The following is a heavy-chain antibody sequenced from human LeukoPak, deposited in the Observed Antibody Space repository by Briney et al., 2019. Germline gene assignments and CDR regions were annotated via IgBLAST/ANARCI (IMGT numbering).Heavy chain of an antibody. CDR1: GGTFSSYA. CDR3: ARGDSSGYYFHYYYYYMDV. D-gene: IGHD3-22*01. V-gene: IGHV1-69*06. CDR2: IIPIFGTA. J-gene: IGHJ6*03. Sequence: SVKVSCKASGGTFSSYAISWVRQAPGQGLEWMGGIIPIFGTANYAQKFQGRVTITADKSTSTAYMELSSLRSEDTAVYYCARGDSSGYYFHYYYYYMDVWGKGTTVTISS.